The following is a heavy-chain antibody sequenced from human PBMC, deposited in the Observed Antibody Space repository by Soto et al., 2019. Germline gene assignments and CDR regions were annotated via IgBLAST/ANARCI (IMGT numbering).Heavy chain of an antibody. D-gene: IGHD5-18*01. V-gene: IGHV1-2*06. CDR2: MNLDTGGT. J-gene: IGHJ4*02. CDR1: GYRFTTYY. CDR3: ARDGNFALRGYSFGFDL. Sequence: ASVKVSCKASGYRFTTYYIHWVRQAPGQGLEWMGRMNLDTGGTTYAQKLQGRVTMTRDTSINTAYMEVSSVESDDTAMYYCARDGNFALRGYSFGFDLWGQGTLVTVSS.